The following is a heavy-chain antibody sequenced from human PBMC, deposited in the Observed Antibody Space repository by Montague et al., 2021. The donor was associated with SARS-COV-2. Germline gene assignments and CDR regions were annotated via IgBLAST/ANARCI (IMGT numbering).Heavy chain of an antibody. J-gene: IGHJ3*02. D-gene: IGHD2-15*01. CDR2: TYYRSKWYR. CDR3: ARTTTRMLYPENAFDI. V-gene: IGHV6-1*01. Sequence: CAISGDSVSSNTATWNWIRQSPSRGLEWLGRTYYRSKWYRDYAISLKSRITINPDTSKNQFSLQLSSVAPEDTAVFYCARTTTRMLYPENAFDIWGQGTMVTVSS. CDR1: GDSVSSNTAT.